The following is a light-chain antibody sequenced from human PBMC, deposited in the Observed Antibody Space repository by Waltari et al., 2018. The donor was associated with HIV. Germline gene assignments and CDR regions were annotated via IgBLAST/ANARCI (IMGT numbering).Light chain of an antibody. J-gene: IGKJ1*01. CDR1: QGIRND. CDR3: LQDYNYPRT. CDR2: AAS. Sequence: AIQMTQSPYSLSAPVGDRVTITCRASQGIRNDLGWYQQKPGKPPKLLIYAASSLQSGVPSRFSGSGSGTDFTFTISSLQPEDFATYYCLQDYNYPRTFGQGTKVEIK. V-gene: IGKV1-6*01.